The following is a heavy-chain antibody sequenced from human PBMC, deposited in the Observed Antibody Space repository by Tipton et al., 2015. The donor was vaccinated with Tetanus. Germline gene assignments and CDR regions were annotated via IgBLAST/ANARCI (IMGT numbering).Heavy chain of an antibody. CDR1: GFSVKSHY. D-gene: IGHD1-7*01. CDR2: ISGSGGST. V-gene: IGHV3-23*01. J-gene: IGHJ4*02. CDR3: AKDLAGSTTL. Sequence: SLRLSCAASGFSVKSHYMSWVRQAPGKGLEWVSAISGSGGSTYYADSVKGRFTISRDNSQSTLYLEVNSLRNEDTALYYCAKDLAGSTTLWGQGTLVTVSS.